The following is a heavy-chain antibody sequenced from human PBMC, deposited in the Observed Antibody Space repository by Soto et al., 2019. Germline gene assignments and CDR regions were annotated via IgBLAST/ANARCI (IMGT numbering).Heavy chain of an antibody. J-gene: IGHJ1*01. D-gene: IGHD3-16*01. CDR2: ISSSSSYI. Sequence: GGSLRLSCAASGFTFSSYSMNWVRQAPGKGLEWVSSISSSSSYIYYADSVKGRFTISRDNAKNSLYLQMNSLRAEDTAVYYCARDGGTTTSYLQQWGQGTLVTVSS. CDR1: GFTFSSYS. V-gene: IGHV3-21*01. CDR3: ARDGGTTTSYLQQ.